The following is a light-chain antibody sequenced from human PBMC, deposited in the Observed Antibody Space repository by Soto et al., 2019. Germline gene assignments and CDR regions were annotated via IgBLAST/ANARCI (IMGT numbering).Light chain of an antibody. Sequence: QSVLTQPASVSGSPGQSITISCTGTSSDVGGYNYVSWYQQHPGKAPKLMIYEVSNRPSGVSNRFSGSKSGNTASLTISGLQAEDEADYYCSSYTSSITYVFGPGTKGTVL. CDR2: EVS. J-gene: IGLJ1*01. CDR1: SSDVGGYNY. V-gene: IGLV2-14*01. CDR3: SSYTSSITYV.